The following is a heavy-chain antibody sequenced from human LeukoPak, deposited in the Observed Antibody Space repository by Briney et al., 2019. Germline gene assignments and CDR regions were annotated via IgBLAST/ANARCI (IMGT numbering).Heavy chain of an antibody. CDR1: GFTFSNYA. J-gene: IGHJ4*02. V-gene: IGHV3-30-3*01. CDR3: AREGYSGYYYFDY. CDR2: ISYDGNNK. Sequence: PGGSLRLPCAASGFTFSNYAIHWVRQAPGKGLEWVAAISYDGNNKYYADSVKGRFTISRDNSKNTLYVQMNSLRAEDTAVYSCAREGYSGYYYFDYWGQGTLVTVSS. D-gene: IGHD5-12*01.